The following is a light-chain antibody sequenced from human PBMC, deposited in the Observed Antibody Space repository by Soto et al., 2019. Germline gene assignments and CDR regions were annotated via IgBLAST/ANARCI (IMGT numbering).Light chain of an antibody. V-gene: IGKV3-20*01. J-gene: IGKJ2*01. Sequence: EIVLTQSPGTLSLSPGERATLSCRASQSFSSSYLAWYQQKPGQAPRLLIYGASSRATVIPDRFSGSGSGTDFTFPISRLEPEDVAVYYCQPYGSSPYTFGQGTKLEIK. CDR1: QSFSSSY. CDR2: GAS. CDR3: QPYGSSPYT.